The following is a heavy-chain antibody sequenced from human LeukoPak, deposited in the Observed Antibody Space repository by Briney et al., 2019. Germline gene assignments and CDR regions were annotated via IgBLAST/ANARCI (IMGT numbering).Heavy chain of an antibody. CDR2: IIPIFGTA. D-gene: IGHD6-6*01. CDR1: GGTFSSYA. Sequence: SVKVSCKASGGTFSSYAISWVRQAPGQGLEWMGGIIPIFGTANYAQKFQGRVTITADESTSTAYMELSSLRSEDTAVYYCARVGGPIRPEYSSSVAPLYKRWRPNNYYYYYMDVWGKGTTVTVSS. CDR3: ARVGGPIRPEYSSSVAPLYKRWRPNNYYYYYMDV. V-gene: IGHV1-69*13. J-gene: IGHJ6*03.